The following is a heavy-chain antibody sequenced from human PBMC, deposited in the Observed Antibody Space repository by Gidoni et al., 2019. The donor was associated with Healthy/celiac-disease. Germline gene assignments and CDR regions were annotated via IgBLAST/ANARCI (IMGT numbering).Heavy chain of an antibody. D-gene: IGHD1-26*01. CDR3: AASEGTVGNFNY. Sequence: QMQLVQSGPEVKKPGTSVKVSCKAPGCTFTNSAVQWVRQARGLRLEWIGWVVVGSGNTTYAQNFQERVAITRDMSTNTAYMELSSLRSEDTAVYYCAASEGTVGNFNYWGQGTLVTVSS. J-gene: IGHJ4*02. CDR1: GCTFTNSA. V-gene: IGHV1-58*01. CDR2: VVVGSGNT.